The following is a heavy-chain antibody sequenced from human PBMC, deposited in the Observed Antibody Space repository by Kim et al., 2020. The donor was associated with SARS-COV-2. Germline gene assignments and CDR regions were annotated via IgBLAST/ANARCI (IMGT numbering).Heavy chain of an antibody. CDR1: GGTFSSYA. D-gene: IGHD6-6*01. Sequence: SVKVSCKASGGTFSSYAISWVRQAPGQGLEWMGGIIPIFGTANYAQKFQGRVTITADESTSTAYMELSSLRSEDTAVYYCARDDEYSSSHVGPAGYYYGMDVWGQGTTVTVSS. J-gene: IGHJ6*02. V-gene: IGHV1-69*13. CDR2: IIPIFGTA. CDR3: ARDDEYSSSHVGPAGYYYGMDV.